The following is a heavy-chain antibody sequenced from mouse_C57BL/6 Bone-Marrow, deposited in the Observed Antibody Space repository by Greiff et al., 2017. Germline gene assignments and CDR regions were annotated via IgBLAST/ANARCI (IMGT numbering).Heavy chain of an antibody. V-gene: IGHV1-85*01. CDR2: IYPRDGST. CDR1: GYTFTSYD. CDR3: ARSGDGYYERDAMDY. D-gene: IGHD2-3*01. Sequence: QVQLQQSGPELVKPGASVKLSCKASGYTFTSYDINWVKQRPGQGLEWIGWIYPRDGSTKYTETFKGKATLTVDTSSSTAYMELHSLTSEDSAVYFCARSGDGYYERDAMDYWGQGTSVTVSS. J-gene: IGHJ4*01.